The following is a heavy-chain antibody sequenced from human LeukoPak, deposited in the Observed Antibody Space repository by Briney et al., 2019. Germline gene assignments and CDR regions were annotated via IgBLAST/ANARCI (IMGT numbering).Heavy chain of an antibody. CDR3: ARGARGLFPFDP. CDR1: GGSFSGYF. D-gene: IGHD2-21*01. Sequence: PSETLSLTCAVYGGSFSGYFWTWLRQPPGKGLEWIGEINHSGSTNYNPSLKSRVTISVDTSKNQFSLRLTSVTAADTAVYFCARGARGLFPFDPWGQGTLVTVSS. J-gene: IGHJ5*02. V-gene: IGHV4-34*01. CDR2: INHSGST.